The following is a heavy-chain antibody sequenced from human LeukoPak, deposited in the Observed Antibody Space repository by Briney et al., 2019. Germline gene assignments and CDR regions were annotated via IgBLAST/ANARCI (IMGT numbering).Heavy chain of an antibody. CDR3: ARTLYPRGYSGYDLRYYFDY. J-gene: IGHJ4*02. Sequence: GASVKVSCKASGYTFTSYAMHWVRQAPGQRLEWXGWXNAGNGNTKYSQKFQGRVTITRDTSASTAYMELSSLRSEDTAVYYCARTLYPRGYSGYDLRYYFDYWGQGTLVTVSS. D-gene: IGHD5-12*01. CDR1: GYTFTSYA. CDR2: XNAGNGNT. V-gene: IGHV1-3*01.